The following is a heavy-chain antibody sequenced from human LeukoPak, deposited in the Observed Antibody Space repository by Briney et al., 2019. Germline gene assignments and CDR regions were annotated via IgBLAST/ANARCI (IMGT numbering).Heavy chain of an antibody. Sequence: SQTLSLTCTVSGDPITSGSYYWAWIRQHPGKGLEWIGYIYYTGGTHYNPSLKSRLTISVDTSENHFSLKLSSVTAAGTAIYFCARAPGAFDIWGQGTMVTVSS. V-gene: IGHV4-31*03. CDR2: IYYTGGT. CDR1: GDPITSGSYY. J-gene: IGHJ3*02. CDR3: ARAPGAFDI.